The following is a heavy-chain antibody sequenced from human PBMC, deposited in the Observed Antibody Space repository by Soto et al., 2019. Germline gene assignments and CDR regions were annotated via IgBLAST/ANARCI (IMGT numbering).Heavy chain of an antibody. Sequence: SLXRSCAASGFTFSSYAMSWVRQAPGKGLEWVSAISGSGGSTYYADSVKGRFTISRDNSKNTLYLQMNSLRAEDTAVYYCASWERQADYWGQGTLVTVSS. CDR3: ASWERQADY. CDR2: ISGSGGST. D-gene: IGHD1-1*01. CDR1: GFTFSSYA. J-gene: IGHJ4*02. V-gene: IGHV3-23*01.